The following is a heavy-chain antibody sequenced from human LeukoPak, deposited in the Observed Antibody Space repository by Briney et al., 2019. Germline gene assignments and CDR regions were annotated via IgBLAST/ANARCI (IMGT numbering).Heavy chain of an antibody. CDR3: ATLKGYYDSSGYYLTRYFDY. D-gene: IGHD3-22*01. J-gene: IGHJ4*02. CDR2: FDPEDGET. CDR1: GYTFTGYY. Sequence: ASVKVSCKASGYTFTGYYMHWVRQAPGKGLEWMGGFDPEDGETIYAQKFQGRVTMTEDTSTDTAYMELSSLRSEDTAVYYCATLKGYYDSSGYYLTRYFDYWGQGTLVTVSS. V-gene: IGHV1-24*01.